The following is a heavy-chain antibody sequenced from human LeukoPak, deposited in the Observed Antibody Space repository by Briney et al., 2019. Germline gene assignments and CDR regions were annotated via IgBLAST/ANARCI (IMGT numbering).Heavy chain of an antibody. Sequence: QTLSLTCAISGDSLSSNSVTWNWIRQSPSRGLEWLGRTYYRSTWYNDYAVSVRGRITVNPDTSKNQFSLHLNSVTPEDTAVYYCARRLTQYDCFDPWGQGIPVTVSS. D-gene: IGHD2-2*01. CDR3: ARRLTQYDCFDP. CDR1: GDSLSSNSVT. V-gene: IGHV6-1*01. J-gene: IGHJ5*02. CDR2: TYYRSTWYN.